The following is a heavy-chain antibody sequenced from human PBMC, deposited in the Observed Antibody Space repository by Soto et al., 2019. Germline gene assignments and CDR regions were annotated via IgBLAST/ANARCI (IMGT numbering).Heavy chain of an antibody. CDR1: GFTFSSYA. Sequence: GGSLRLSCAASGFTFSSYAMSWVRQAPGKGLEWVSAISGSGGSTYYAESVKGRFTISRDNSKNTLYLQMNSLRAEDTAVYYCAKGSGYYMWGWFDPWGQGTLVTVSS. CDR3: AKGSGYYMWGWFDP. V-gene: IGHV3-23*01. CDR2: ISGSGGST. D-gene: IGHD3-3*01. J-gene: IGHJ5*02.